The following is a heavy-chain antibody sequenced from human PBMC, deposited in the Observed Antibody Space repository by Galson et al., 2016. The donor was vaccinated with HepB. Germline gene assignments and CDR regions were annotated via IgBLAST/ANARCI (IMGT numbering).Heavy chain of an antibody. CDR2: ICDGCSA. CDR3: ARDPPGVPDFALDV. J-gene: IGHJ6*02. Sequence: SLRLSCAASGFTVSSNCMSWVRQAPGKGLEWVSLICDGCSAYYTDSVKARFTISRDNSKNTLYLQMNNLRPEDTAVYFCARDPPGVPDFALDVWGQGTTVTVSS. V-gene: IGHV3-66*01. CDR1: GFTVSSNC. D-gene: IGHD3-10*01.